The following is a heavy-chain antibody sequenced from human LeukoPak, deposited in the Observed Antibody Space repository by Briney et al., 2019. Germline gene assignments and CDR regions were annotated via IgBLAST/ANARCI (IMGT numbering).Heavy chain of an antibody. CDR1: GGTFSSYA. J-gene: IGHJ6*03. V-gene: IGHV1-69*06. CDR3: ARGADTANGGRNYYYYMDV. CDR2: IIPIFGTA. Sequence: WASVKVSCKASGGTFSSYAISWVRQAPGQGLEWMGGIIPIFGTANYAQKFQGRVTITADKSTSTAYMELSSLRSEDTAVYYCARGADTANGGRNYYYYMDVWGKGTTVTVSS. D-gene: IGHD5-18*01.